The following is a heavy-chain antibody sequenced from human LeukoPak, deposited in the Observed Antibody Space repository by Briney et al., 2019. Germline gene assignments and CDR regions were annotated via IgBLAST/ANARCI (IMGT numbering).Heavy chain of an antibody. Sequence: PGGSLRLSCAASGFTFSSYWMHWVRQAPGKGLVWVSRINSDGSSTSYADSVKGRFTISRDNAKNSLYLQMNSLRAEDTALYYCARDHGYYGSGSYFTPNHYYYYMDVWGKGTTVTVSS. CDR1: GFTFSSYW. CDR2: INSDGSST. CDR3: ARDHGYYGSGSYFTPNHYYYYMDV. V-gene: IGHV3-74*01. J-gene: IGHJ6*03. D-gene: IGHD3-10*01.